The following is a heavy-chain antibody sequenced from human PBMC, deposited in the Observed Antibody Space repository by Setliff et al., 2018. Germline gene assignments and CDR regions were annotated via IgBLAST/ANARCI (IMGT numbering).Heavy chain of an antibody. J-gene: IGHJ3*01. D-gene: IGHD2-21*01. CDR2: IYTSGYT. V-gene: IGHV4-61*02. CDR3: ARDYSPPWVTGDDAFDV. CDR1: GGSLSSGSFY. Sequence: TLSLTCTLSGGSLSSGSFYWSWIRQPAGKGLELVGRIYTSGYTNYNPSLESRVTISVDTSKNQFSLKSLWLQINSLRAEDTAIYYCARDYSPPWVTGDDAFDVWGQGTVVTVSS.